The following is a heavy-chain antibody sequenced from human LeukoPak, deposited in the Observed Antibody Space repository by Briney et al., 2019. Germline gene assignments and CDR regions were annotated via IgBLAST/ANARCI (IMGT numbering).Heavy chain of an antibody. Sequence: XQTLSLTCTVSGDSISGVGYYWTWIRRHPGKGLEWIGYIHYTGNTYSNPSLKSRLNMSVDTSKNQFSLELTSVTAADTAVYYCARGLAAAGLLNPWGQGTLVTVSS. D-gene: IGHD6-13*01. CDR3: ARGLAAAGLLNP. J-gene: IGHJ5*02. CDR1: GDSISGVGYY. CDR2: IHYTGNT. V-gene: IGHV4-31*03.